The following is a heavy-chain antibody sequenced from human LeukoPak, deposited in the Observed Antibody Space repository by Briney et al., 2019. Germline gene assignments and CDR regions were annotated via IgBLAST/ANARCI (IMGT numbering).Heavy chain of an antibody. Sequence: ASVKVSCKASGYTFTGYYMHWVRQAPGQGLEWMGWINPNSGGTNYAQKFQGRVTMTRDTSISTAYMELSRLRSDDTAVYYCARGRAEWSGYLSTTYYYYMDVWGKGTTVTVSS. CDR2: INPNSGGT. CDR3: ARGRAEWSGYLSTTYYYYMDV. CDR1: GYTFTGYY. V-gene: IGHV1-2*02. D-gene: IGHD3-3*01. J-gene: IGHJ6*03.